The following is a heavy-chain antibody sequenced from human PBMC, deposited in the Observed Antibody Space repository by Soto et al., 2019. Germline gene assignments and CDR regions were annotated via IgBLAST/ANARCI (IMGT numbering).Heavy chain of an antibody. CDR1: GGSISSGDYY. J-gene: IGHJ5*02. D-gene: IGHD6-13*01. CDR2: IYYSGST. CDR3: AGEIKGDPGIAAAGYHHRASDNWFDP. V-gene: IGHV4-30-4*01. Sequence: SETLSLTCTVSGGSISSGDYYWSWIRQPPGKGLEWIGYIYYSGSTYYNPSLKSRVTISVDTSKNQFSLKLSSVTAADTAVYYCAGEIKGDPGIAAAGYHHRASDNWFDPWGQGTLVTVSS.